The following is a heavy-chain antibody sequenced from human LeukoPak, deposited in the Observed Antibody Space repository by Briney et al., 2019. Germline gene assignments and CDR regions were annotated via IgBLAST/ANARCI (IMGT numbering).Heavy chain of an antibody. CDR3: ARRRTMVQGVKNWFDP. V-gene: IGHV4-34*01. Sequence: SETLSLTCAVYGGSFSGYYWSWIRQPPGKGLEWIGEINHSGSTNYNPSLKSRVTISVDTSKNQFSLKLSSVTAADTAVYYCARRRTMVQGVKNWFDPWGQGTLVTVSS. J-gene: IGHJ5*02. CDR1: GGSFSGYY. D-gene: IGHD3-10*01. CDR2: INHSGST.